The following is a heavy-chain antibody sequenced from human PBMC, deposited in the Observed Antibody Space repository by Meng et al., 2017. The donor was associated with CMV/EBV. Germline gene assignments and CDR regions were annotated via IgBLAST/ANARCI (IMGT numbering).Heavy chain of an antibody. CDR1: GGSFSGYY. J-gene: IGHJ6*02. Sequence: SQTPSLTRAVYGGSFSGYYWSWIRQPPGKGLEWIGEINHSGSTNYNPSLKSRVTISVDTSKNQFSLKLSSVTAADTAVYYRARSPTYYYYGMDVWGQGTTVTVSS. V-gene: IGHV4-34*01. D-gene: IGHD4-11*01. CDR2: INHSGST. CDR3: ARSPTYYYYGMDV.